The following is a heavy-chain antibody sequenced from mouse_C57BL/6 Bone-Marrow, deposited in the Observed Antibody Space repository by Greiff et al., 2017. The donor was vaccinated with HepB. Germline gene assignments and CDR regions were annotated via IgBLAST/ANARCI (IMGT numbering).Heavy chain of an antibody. J-gene: IGHJ4*01. CDR3: ANPSYSNSLYYYAMDY. D-gene: IGHD2-5*01. V-gene: IGHV1-81*01. CDR2: IYPRSGNT. CDR1: GYTFTSYG. Sequence: QVQLQQSGAELARPGASVKLSCKASGYTFTSYGISWVKQRTGQGLEWIGEIYPRSGNTYYNEKFKGKATLTADKSSSTAYMELRSLTSEDSAVYFCANPSYSNSLYYYAMDYWGPGTSVTVSS.